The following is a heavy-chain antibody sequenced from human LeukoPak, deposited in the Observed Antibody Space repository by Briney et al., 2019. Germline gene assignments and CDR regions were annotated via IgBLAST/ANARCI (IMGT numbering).Heavy chain of an antibody. CDR3: GRDSKDYSNSQDDAFDI. CDR1: GFTFDDYG. Sequence: GGSLRLSCAASGFTFDDYGMSWVRHAPGKGLEWVSGINWSCGSTVYADCVKGRFTLPRDIAENSLYLQMNSLSAEDTPIYHCGRDSKDYSNSQDDAFDIWGQGTMVTVYS. CDR2: INWSCGST. D-gene: IGHD4-11*01. V-gene: IGHV3-20*01. J-gene: IGHJ3*02.